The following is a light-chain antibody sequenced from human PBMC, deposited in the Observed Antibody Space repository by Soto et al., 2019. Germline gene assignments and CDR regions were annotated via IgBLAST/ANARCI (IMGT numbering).Light chain of an antibody. Sequence: EIVMTQSPATLSFSPGERATLSCRASQSVRSDLAWYQQKHGQAPRLLIYGASTRASSIPARFGGSGSRTEFTLTISSRQSEDFAVYYCQQYNNWPLTFGGGTKVVIK. J-gene: IGKJ4*01. V-gene: IGKV3-15*01. CDR3: QQYNNWPLT. CDR1: QSVRSD. CDR2: GAS.